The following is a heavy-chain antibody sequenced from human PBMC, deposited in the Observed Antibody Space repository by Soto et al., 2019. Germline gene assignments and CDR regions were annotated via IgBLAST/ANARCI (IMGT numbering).Heavy chain of an antibody. Sequence: PAETLSLTCTVSGGSISSGDYYWSWIRQPPGKGLEWIGYIYYSGSTYYTTSLKSRVTISVDTSKNQFSLKLSSVTAADTAVYYCARTLTYYHDSSGHSCGVWFDPWGQGTLVTVSS. CDR3: ARTLTYYHDSSGHSCGVWFDP. D-gene: IGHD3-22*01. J-gene: IGHJ5*02. V-gene: IGHV4-30-4*01. CDR2: IYYSGST. CDR1: GGSISSGDYY.